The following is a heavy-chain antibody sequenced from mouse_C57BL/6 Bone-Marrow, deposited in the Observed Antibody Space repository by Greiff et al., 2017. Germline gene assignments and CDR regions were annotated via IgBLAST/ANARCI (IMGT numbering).Heavy chain of an antibody. CDR3: ARKNNYYAMDY. J-gene: IGHJ4*01. D-gene: IGHD1-3*01. Sequence: VQLQQSGPELVKPGASVKISCKASGFSFTSYYIHWVKQRPGQGLEWIGWIYPGSGNTKYNEKFKGKATLTADTSSRTAYMQLSSLTSAASAVYYCARKNNYYAMDYWGQGTSVTVSS. CDR2: IYPGSGNT. V-gene: IGHV1-66*01. CDR1: GFSFTSYY.